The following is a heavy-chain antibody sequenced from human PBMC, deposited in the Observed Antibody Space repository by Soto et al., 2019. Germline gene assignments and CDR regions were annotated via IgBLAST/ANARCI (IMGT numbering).Heavy chain of an antibody. CDR1: GFTFSSYA. CDR2: ISASGDRT. V-gene: IGHV3-23*01. D-gene: IGHD2-2*01. J-gene: IGHJ6*02. Sequence: DVQLLESGGGLAQLGGSLRISCLASGFTFSSYAMDWVRQAPGKGLESISSISASGDRTYYADSVKGRFTISRDNSKNLLFLQMNSLRADDMAVDYCAKILATSDSYLYGLDVWGQGAAVTVSS. CDR3: AKILATSDSYLYGLDV.